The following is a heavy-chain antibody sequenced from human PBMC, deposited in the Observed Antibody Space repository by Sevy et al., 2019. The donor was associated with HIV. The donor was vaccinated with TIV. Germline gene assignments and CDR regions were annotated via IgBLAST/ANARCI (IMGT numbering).Heavy chain of an antibody. CDR2: IYYSGST. D-gene: IGHD2-2*01. Sequence: SETLSLTCTVSGGSISSGDYYWSWIRQPPGKGLEWIGYIYYSGSTYYNPSLKSRATISVDTSKHQFSLKLSSVTAADTAVYYCARAIQLPYYFDYWGQGTLVTVSS. J-gene: IGHJ4*02. CDR3: ARAIQLPYYFDY. CDR1: GGSISSGDYY. V-gene: IGHV4-30-4*01.